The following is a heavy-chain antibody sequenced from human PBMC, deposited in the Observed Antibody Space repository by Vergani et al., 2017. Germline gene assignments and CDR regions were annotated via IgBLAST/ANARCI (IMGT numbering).Heavy chain of an antibody. J-gene: IGHJ4*02. Sequence: QLQLQESGSGLVKPSQTLSLTCAVSGGSISSGGYSWSWIRQPPGKGLEWIGRIYTSGSTNYNPSLKSRVTMSVDTSKNQFSLKLSSVTAADTAVYYCARGKVWFGELSPNFDYWGQGTLVTVSS. CDR1: GGSISSGGYS. V-gene: IGHV4-30-2*03. CDR2: IYTSGST. CDR3: ARGKVWFGELSPNFDY. D-gene: IGHD3-10*01.